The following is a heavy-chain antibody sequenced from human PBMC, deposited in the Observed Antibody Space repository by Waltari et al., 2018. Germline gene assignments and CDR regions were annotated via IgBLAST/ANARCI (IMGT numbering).Heavy chain of an antibody. CDR1: GGSISRGGYY. CDR2: IYYSGST. D-gene: IGHD3-16*02. V-gene: IGHV4-31*03. Sequence: QVQLQESGPGLVKPSQTLSLTCTVPGGSISRGGYYWSWIRQHPGKGLEWIGYIYYSGSTYYNPSLKSRVTISVDTSKNQFSLKLSSVTAADTAVYYCARETPARYIFDYWGQGTLVTVSS. CDR3: ARETPARYIFDY. J-gene: IGHJ4*02.